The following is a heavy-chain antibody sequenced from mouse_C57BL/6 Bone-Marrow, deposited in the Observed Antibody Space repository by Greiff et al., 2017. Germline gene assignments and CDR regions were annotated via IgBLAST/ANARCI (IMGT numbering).Heavy chain of an antibody. Sequence: ESGPGLVKPSQSLSLTCSVTGYSITSGYYWNWIRQFPGNKLEWMGYISYDGSNNYNPSLKNRISITRDTSKNQVFLKLNSVTTEDTATYYCARVATVVAPYYFDYWGQGTTLTVSS. J-gene: IGHJ2*01. CDR2: ISYDGSN. D-gene: IGHD1-1*01. CDR1: GYSITSGYY. V-gene: IGHV3-6*01. CDR3: ARVATVVAPYYFDY.